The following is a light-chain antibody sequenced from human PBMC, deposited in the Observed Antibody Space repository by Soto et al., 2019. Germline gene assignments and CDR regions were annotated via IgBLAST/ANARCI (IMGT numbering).Light chain of an antibody. Sequence: DIVMTQSPDSLAVSLGERATINCKSSQSVLYSSNNKNYLAWYQHKSGQPPKLLIYWASTRESGVPDRFIGSGSGTDFTLTISSLQAEDVAVYYCQQYYSTPYTFGQGTKLEIK. CDR1: QSVLYSSNNKNY. J-gene: IGKJ2*01. CDR2: WAS. V-gene: IGKV4-1*01. CDR3: QQYYSTPYT.